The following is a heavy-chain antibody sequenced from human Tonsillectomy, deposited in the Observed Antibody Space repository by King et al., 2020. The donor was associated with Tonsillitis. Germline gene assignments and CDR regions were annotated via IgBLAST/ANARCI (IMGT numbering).Heavy chain of an antibody. CDR1: GYTFTYRY. V-gene: IGHV1-45*02. CDR3: ASYQLLSDPGAFEI. Sequence: QLVESGAEVKKTGSSVKVSCMASGYTFTYRYLHWVRQPPGQALEWMGWITPFNGNTKNAQKFQERVIITRDTSMSTAYMELSRLRSEDTAMYYFASYQLLSDPGAFEIWGQGTTGTVSP. D-gene: IGHD2-2*01. CDR2: ITPFNGNT. J-gene: IGHJ3*02.